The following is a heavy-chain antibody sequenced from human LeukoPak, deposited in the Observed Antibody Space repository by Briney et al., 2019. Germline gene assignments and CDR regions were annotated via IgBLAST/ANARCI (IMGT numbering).Heavy chain of an antibody. V-gene: IGHV1-69*13. CDR1: GGTFSSYA. CDR2: IIPIFGTA. J-gene: IGHJ5*02. D-gene: IGHD2-2*02. Sequence: ASVKVSCKASGGTFSSYAISWVRQAPGQGLEWMGGIIPIFGTANYAQKFQGRVTITADESTSTAYMELSSLRSEDTAVYYCARDRDIVVVPAAIPCWFDPWGQGTLVTVSS. CDR3: ARDRDIVVVPAAIPCWFDP.